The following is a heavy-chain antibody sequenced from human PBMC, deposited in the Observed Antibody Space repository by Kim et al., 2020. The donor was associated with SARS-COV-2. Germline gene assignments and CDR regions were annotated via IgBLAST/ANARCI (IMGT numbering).Heavy chain of an antibody. D-gene: IGHD5-18*01. CDR1: GYSFTTRW. Sequence: GESLKISCQGSGYSFTTRWIAWVRQMPGKGLEWMGIIYPGDSDTTYSPSFRGLVTISVDKSISTVYLQWNSLKASDTAMYYCARRGYNFGYGVDYWGQGT. CDR2: IYPGDSDT. V-gene: IGHV5-51*01. J-gene: IGHJ4*02. CDR3: ARRGYNFGYGVDY.